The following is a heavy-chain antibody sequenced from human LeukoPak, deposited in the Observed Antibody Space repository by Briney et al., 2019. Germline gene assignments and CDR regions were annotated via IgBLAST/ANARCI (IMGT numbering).Heavy chain of an antibody. CDR2: ISGSGDFT. CDR3: ATYGSGSYYPSYFDY. J-gene: IGHJ4*02. V-gene: IGHV3-23*01. CDR1: GFTFSSYG. D-gene: IGHD3-10*01. Sequence: GGSLRLSCAASGFTFSSYGMSWVRQAPGKGLEWVSTISGSGDFTYYADSVKGRFTISRDNSKNTLYLQMNSLRAEDTAVYYCATYGSGSYYPSYFDYWGQGTLVTVSS.